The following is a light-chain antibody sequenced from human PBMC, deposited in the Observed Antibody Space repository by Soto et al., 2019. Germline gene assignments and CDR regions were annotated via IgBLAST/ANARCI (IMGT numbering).Light chain of an antibody. J-gene: IGKJ1*01. V-gene: IGKV3-11*01. CDR2: YTS. CDR1: QYVGTR. CDR3: HQRQIWPRT. Sequence: EIVLTQSPATLSSSPGETATLSCRASQYVGTRLAWYQHKPGQAPRLLIYYTSNRATGIPARFSGSGSGTDFTLTISSLAPEDFAIYYCHQRQIWPRTFGQGTNVELK.